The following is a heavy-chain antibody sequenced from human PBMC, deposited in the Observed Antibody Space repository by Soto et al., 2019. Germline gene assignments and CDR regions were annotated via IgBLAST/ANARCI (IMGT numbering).Heavy chain of an antibody. CDR3: AAEDDILTGPDY. J-gene: IGHJ4*02. Sequence: ASVKVSCKASGFTFTSSAVQWVRQARGQRLEWIGWIVVGSGNTNYAQKFQERVTITRDMSTSTAYMELSSLGSEDTAVYYCAAEDDILTGPDYWGQGTLVTVSS. CDR1: GFTFTSSA. D-gene: IGHD3-9*01. V-gene: IGHV1-58*01. CDR2: IVVGSGNT.